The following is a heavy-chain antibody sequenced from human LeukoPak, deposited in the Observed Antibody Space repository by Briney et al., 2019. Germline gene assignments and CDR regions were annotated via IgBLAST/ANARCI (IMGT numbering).Heavy chain of an antibody. D-gene: IGHD4-17*01. CDR2: ISSSGSTI. Sequence: GGSLRLSCAASGFTFSNYEMNLVRQAPGKGLEWVSYISSSGSTIYYADSVKGRFTISRDNAKNSLYLQMNSLRAEDTAVYYCARETYGANDAFDIWGQGTMVTVSS. V-gene: IGHV3-48*03. J-gene: IGHJ3*02. CDR3: ARETYGANDAFDI. CDR1: GFTFSNYE.